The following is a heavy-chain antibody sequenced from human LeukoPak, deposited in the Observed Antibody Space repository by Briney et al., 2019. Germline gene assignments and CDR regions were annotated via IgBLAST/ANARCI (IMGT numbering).Heavy chain of an antibody. V-gene: IGHV3-53*01. J-gene: IGHJ4*02. Sequence: GGSLRLSCAASGFTFDDYGMSWVRQAPGKGLEWVSVIYSGGSTYYADSVKGRFTISRDNSKNTVYLQMNSLRAEDTAVYYCARGGYSYGYWWGQGTLVTVSS. CDR1: GFTFDDYG. CDR2: IYSGGST. D-gene: IGHD5-18*01. CDR3: ARGGYSYGYW.